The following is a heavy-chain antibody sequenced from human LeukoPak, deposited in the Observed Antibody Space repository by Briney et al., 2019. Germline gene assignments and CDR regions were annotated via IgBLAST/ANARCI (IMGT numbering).Heavy chain of an antibody. D-gene: IGHD6-19*01. CDR1: GGSITSYY. CDR3: ARALSSGWSGHDAFDI. V-gene: IGHV4-59*01. Sequence: SETLSLTCTVSGGSITSYYWSWIRQPPGKGLEWIGYIYYSGSTNYNPSLKSRVTISVDTSKNQLSLKLRSVTAADTALYYCARALSSGWSGHDAFDIWGQGTMVTVSS. J-gene: IGHJ3*02. CDR2: IYYSGST.